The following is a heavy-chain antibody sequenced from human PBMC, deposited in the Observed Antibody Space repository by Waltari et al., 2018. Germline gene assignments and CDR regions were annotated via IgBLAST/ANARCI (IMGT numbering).Heavy chain of an antibody. CDR1: GGSFSDYY. CDR3: ARDPTRLRTFDY. J-gene: IGHJ4*02. V-gene: IGHV4-34*01. D-gene: IGHD3-16*01. CDR2: INHSGNP. Sequence: QVQLQQWGAGLLKPSETLSLTCAVYGGSFSDYYWSWIRQPPGKGLEWIGEINHSGNPNYNPSLKSRVTISVDTSKNQFSLKLSSATAADTAVYYCARDPTRLRTFDYWGQGTLVTVSS.